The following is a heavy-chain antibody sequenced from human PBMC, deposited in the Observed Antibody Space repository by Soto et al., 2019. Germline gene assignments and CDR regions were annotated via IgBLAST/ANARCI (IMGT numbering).Heavy chain of an antibody. D-gene: IGHD2-8*01. V-gene: IGHV3-23*01. Sequence: EVLLLESGGGLVQPGGSLGLSCAASGFTFDSPYSHGMSWVRQSPGKGPEWVSTISSNGANTHYEESVKGRFTLSKDASRNTVHLHMNSLRAEDTATYFCVSWVSAHFDYWGHGTPVTVSS. CDR3: VSWVSAHFDY. CDR2: ISSNGANT. CDR1: GFTFDSPYSHG. J-gene: IGHJ4*01.